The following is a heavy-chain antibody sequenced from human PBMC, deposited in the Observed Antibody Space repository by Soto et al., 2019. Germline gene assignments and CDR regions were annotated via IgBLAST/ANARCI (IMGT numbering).Heavy chain of an antibody. CDR3: AKSPFGLVIIYSYYFDS. V-gene: IGHV3-21*04. CDR1: GFTFSTYS. Sequence: PGGSLRLSCVGSGFTFSTYSINWVRQAPGKGLEWVSSISSRSDIYYADSVKGRFTISRDNARNSVSLQMNSLRAEDTAVYYCAKSPFGLVIIYSYYFDSWGQGTLVTVSS. CDR2: ISSRSDI. J-gene: IGHJ4*02. D-gene: IGHD3-3*01.